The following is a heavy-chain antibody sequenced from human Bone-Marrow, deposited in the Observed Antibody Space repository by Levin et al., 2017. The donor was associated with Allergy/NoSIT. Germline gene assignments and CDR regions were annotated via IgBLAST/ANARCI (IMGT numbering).Heavy chain of an antibody. V-gene: IGHV1-24*01. CDR1: GYSLTEFS. J-gene: IGHJ4*02. CDR3: ATARVYDSTGYGFDY. CDR2: FDPEDGQT. D-gene: IGHD3-22*01. Sequence: ASVKVSCKVSGYSLTEFSIHWVRQAPGKGLEWMGGFDPEDGQTIFAQKFQGRVTMTEDTSTDTAYVELGSLRSEDTAVYYCATARVYDSTGYGFDYWGQGTLVTVSS.